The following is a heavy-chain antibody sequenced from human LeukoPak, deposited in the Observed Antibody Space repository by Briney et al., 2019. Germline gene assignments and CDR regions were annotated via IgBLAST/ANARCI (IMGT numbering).Heavy chain of an antibody. CDR3: ASEFFGGYNPGAY. J-gene: IGHJ4*02. CDR2: IHRSGSP. CDR1: GGSISSNNW. Sequence: SETLSLTCAVSGGSISSNNWWRCVRQPPRKGLEWIGEIHRSGSPNYTPSLQSRVTISIDRSRNQIALELSFGPAAATAVYYCASEFFGGYNPGAYWGQGILVTVSS. V-gene: IGHV4/OR15-8*01. D-gene: IGHD1-14*01.